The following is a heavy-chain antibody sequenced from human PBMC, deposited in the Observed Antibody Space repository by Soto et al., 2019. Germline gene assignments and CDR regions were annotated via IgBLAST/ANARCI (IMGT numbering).Heavy chain of an antibody. D-gene: IGHD4-17*01. CDR1: GFIFSHFA. CDR2: ISYDGSSQ. Sequence: GGSLRLSCEASGFIFSHFAIHWVRQAPGKGLEWVAVISYDGSSQYYADSVKGRFTISRDNSENTVFLQMESLRPEDTAVYYCEPNDYPVSHDWGQGTLVTVSS. J-gene: IGHJ1*01. CDR3: EPNDYPVSHD. V-gene: IGHV3-30*14.